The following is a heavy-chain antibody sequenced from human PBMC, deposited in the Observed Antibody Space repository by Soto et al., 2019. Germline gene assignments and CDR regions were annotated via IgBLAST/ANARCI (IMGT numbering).Heavy chain of an antibody. Sequence: GGSLRLSCAASGFTFSSYSMNWVRQAPGKGLEWVSSISSSSSYIYYADSVKGRFTISRDNAKNSLYLQMNSLRAEDTAVYYCATEAGSGRDSYYYGMDVWGQGTTVTVSS. J-gene: IGHJ6*02. D-gene: IGHD6-19*01. V-gene: IGHV3-21*01. CDR2: ISSSSSYI. CDR3: ATEAGSGRDSYYYGMDV. CDR1: GFTFSSYS.